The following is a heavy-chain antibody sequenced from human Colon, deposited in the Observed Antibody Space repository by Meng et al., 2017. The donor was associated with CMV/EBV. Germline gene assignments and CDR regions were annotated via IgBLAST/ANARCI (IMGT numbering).Heavy chain of an antibody. J-gene: IGHJ4*02. Sequence: HVQLVQYGAEMKKPGASVKVSCKASGYTFTGYYMHWVRQAPGQGLEWMGWINPNSGGTNYAQKFQGRVTMTRDTSISTAYMELSRLRSDDTAVYYCARDLRVWFGEFKNWGQGTLVTVSS. CDR2: INPNSGGT. CDR1: GYTFTGYY. D-gene: IGHD3-10*01. CDR3: ARDLRVWFGEFKN. V-gene: IGHV1-2*02.